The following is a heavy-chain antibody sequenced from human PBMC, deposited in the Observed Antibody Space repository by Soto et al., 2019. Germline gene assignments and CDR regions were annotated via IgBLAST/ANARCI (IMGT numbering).Heavy chain of an antibody. J-gene: IGHJ4*02. CDR3: AKDPGYCSGGSCYAYFDY. CDR2: ISYDGSNK. CDR1: GFTFSSYG. V-gene: IGHV3-30*18. Sequence: QVQLVESGGGVVQPGRSLRLSCAASGFTFSSYGMHWVRQAPGKGLEWVAVISYDGSNKYYADSVKGRFTISRDNSKNTLYLQMNRLRAEDTAVYYCAKDPGYCSGGSCYAYFDYWGQGTLVTVSS. D-gene: IGHD2-15*01.